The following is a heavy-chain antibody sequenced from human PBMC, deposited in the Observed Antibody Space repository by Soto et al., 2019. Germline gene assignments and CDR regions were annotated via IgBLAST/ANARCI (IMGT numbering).Heavy chain of an antibody. CDR2: ISGSGGST. CDR1: GFTFSSYA. D-gene: IGHD3-22*01. J-gene: IGHJ3*02. V-gene: IGHV3-23*01. CDR3: ANGLRITIVVVLGVDAFDI. Sequence: EVQLLESGGGLVQPGGSLRLSCAASGFTFSSYAMSWVRQAPGKGLEWVSAISGSGGSTYYADSVKGRFTISRDNSKNPLYLQMNSLRAEDTAVYYCANGLRITIVVVLGVDAFDIWGQGTMVTVSS.